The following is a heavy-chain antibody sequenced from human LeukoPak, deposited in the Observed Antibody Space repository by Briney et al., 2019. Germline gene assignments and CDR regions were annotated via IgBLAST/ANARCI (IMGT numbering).Heavy chain of an antibody. CDR3: ARDQVLYCSSNSYYLKWLEP. CDR1: GFTFSSYS. D-gene: IGHD2-2*01. CDR2: IRSNSSNK. V-gene: IGHV3-48*01. Sequence: GGSLRLSCAASGFTFSSYSMNWVRQAPRKGLEGVAYIRSNSSNKYYADSVKGRFTISRDNSKNTLYLQMNSLRADDTDVYYCARDQVLYCSSNSYYLKWLEPWGQGTLVTVSS. J-gene: IGHJ5*02.